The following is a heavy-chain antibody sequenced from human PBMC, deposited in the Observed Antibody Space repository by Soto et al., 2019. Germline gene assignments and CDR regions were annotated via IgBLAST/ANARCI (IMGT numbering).Heavy chain of an antibody. V-gene: IGHV3-30-3*01. Sequence: PGVSLRLSCEASGFTFSNYAMHWVRQAPGEGLEWLAVVSYHGSNKYYADSVKGRFTISRDNSKNTLDLQMNSLRADDTAVYYCARAFYSDYDFENWGQGTLVTVSS. D-gene: IGHD4-17*01. CDR1: GFTFSNYA. CDR2: VSYHGSNK. CDR3: ARAFYSDYDFEN. J-gene: IGHJ4*02.